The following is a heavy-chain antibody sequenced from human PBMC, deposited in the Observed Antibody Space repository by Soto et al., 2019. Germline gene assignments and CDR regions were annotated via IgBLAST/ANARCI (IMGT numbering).Heavy chain of an antibody. CDR3: ARYNSYAIDY. CDR1: GTSIISYY. J-gene: IGHJ4*02. V-gene: IGHV4-59*07. D-gene: IGHD2-8*01. CDR2: IHYSGTT. Sequence: SDTLSLTCTVSGTSIISYYWSWIRQPPGKGLEWIANIHYSGTTNYNPSLASRVTLSVDTSKNQFSLKMTSVTAADRAMYFCARYNSYAIDYWGRGTLVTVS.